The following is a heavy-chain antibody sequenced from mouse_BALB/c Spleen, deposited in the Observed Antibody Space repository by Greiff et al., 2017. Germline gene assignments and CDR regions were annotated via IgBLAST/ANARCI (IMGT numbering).Heavy chain of an antibody. Sequence: QVQLQQSGAELMKPGASVKISCKATGYTFSSYWIEWVKQRPGHGLEWIGEILPGSGSTNYNEKFKGKATFTADTSSNTAYMQLSSLTSEDSAVYYCARKGYYYGSSAWFAYWGQGTLVTVSA. V-gene: IGHV1-9*01. D-gene: IGHD1-1*01. CDR3: ARKGYYYGSSAWFAY. CDR1: GYTFSSYW. CDR2: ILPGSGST. J-gene: IGHJ3*01.